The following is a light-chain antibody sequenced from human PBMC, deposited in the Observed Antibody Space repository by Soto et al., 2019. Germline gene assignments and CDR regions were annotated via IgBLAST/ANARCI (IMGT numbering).Light chain of an antibody. J-gene: IGKJ4*01. V-gene: IGKV3-15*01. CDR1: QSVSST. CDR3: QQYNNWPLT. CDR2: GAS. Sequence: EIVLTQSPGTLSLSPGERATLSCRASQSVSSTLAWYQQKPGQAPRLLIYGASTRATGIPARLSGSGSGTEFTLTISSLQSEDFAVYSCQQYNNWPLTFGGGTKVDIK.